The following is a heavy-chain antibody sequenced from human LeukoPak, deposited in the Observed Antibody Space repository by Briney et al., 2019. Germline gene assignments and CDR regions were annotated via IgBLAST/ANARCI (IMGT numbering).Heavy chain of an antibody. CDR1: GGSISSSSYY. Sequence: NPSETLSLTCTVSGGSISSSSYYWGWIRQPPGKGLEWIGSIYYSGSTYYNPSLKSRVTISVDTSKNQFSLKLSSVTAADTAVYYCASYSSGWVNWFDPWGQGTLVTVSS. J-gene: IGHJ5*02. CDR3: ASYSSGWVNWFDP. CDR2: IYYSGST. D-gene: IGHD6-19*01. V-gene: IGHV4-39*01.